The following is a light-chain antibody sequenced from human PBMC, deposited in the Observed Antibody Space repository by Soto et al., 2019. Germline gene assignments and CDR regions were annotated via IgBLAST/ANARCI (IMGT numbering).Light chain of an antibody. J-gene: IGKJ5*01. V-gene: IGKV4-1*01. CDR2: WAS. CDR3: QQYYSTLIS. CDR1: QSVCYNSYNRSY. Sequence: DIALTQSPDSLSLSLGERATINCKSSQSVCYNSYNRSYLAWYQVKPGRPPKLLFSWASTRESGVPDRFSGRGSGTDFTLTISSLQAEDVAVYYCQQYYSTLISFGQGTRLEIK.